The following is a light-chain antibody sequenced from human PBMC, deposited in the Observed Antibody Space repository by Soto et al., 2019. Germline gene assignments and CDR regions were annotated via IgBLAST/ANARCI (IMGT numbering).Light chain of an antibody. Sequence: QLVLTQSPSASASLGASVKLTCTLSSGHSSYGIAWHQQQPEKGPRFLMKLNSDGSHSKGDGIPDRFSGSSSGAERYLTISSLQFEDEADYYCQTWGTGIEVFGGGTKLTVL. CDR2: LNSDGSH. V-gene: IGLV4-69*01. J-gene: IGLJ3*02. CDR3: QTWGTGIEV. CDR1: SGHSSYG.